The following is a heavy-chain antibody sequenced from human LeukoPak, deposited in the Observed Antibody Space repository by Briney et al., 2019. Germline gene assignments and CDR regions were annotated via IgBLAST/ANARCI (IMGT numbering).Heavy chain of an antibody. D-gene: IGHD5-24*01. J-gene: IGHJ1*01. CDR3: ASDIDDYNTLPPIFQH. CDR2: IIPIFGTA. CDR1: GGTFSSYA. V-gene: IGHV1-69*05. Sequence: GASVKVSCTASGGTFSSYAISWVRQAPGQGLEWMGGIIPIFGTANYAQKFQGRVTITTDESTSTAYMELSSLRSEDTAVYYCASDIDDYNTLPPIFQHWGQGTLVTVSS.